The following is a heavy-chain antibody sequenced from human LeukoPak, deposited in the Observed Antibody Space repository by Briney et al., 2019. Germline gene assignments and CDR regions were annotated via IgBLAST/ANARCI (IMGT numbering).Heavy chain of an antibody. Sequence: GGSLRLSCAASGFTVSSNYMSWVRQAPGKGLEWVSVIYSGGSTYYADSVKGRFTISRDNSKNTLYLQMNSLRAEDTAVYYCARWVDTTMVFDYWGQGTLVTVSS. CDR1: GFTVSSNY. CDR2: IYSGGST. V-gene: IGHV3-66*02. CDR3: ARWVDTTMVFDY. J-gene: IGHJ4*02. D-gene: IGHD5-18*01.